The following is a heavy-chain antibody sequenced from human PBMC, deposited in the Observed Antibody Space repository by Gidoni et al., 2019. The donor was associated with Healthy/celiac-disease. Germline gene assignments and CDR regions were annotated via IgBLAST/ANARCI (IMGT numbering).Heavy chain of an antibody. D-gene: IGHD6-19*01. CDR3: AKDSGIAVAGTGAFDI. CDR1: GFSFCSYA. V-gene: IGHV3-23*01. CDR2: ISGSGGST. J-gene: IGHJ3*02. Sequence: EVQLLESGGGLVQPGGSLSLSCAASGFSFCSYAMSWVRQAPGQGLEWVSDISGSGGSTYYADSVKGRFTISRDNSKNTLYLQMNSLRAEDTAVYYCAKDSGIAVAGTGAFDIWGQGTMVTVSS.